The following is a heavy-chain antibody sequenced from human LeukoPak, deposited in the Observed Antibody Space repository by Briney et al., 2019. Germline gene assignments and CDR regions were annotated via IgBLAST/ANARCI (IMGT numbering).Heavy chain of an antibody. Sequence: GGSLRLSCAASGFTFHFYSMTWVRQAPRKGLEWVSYISSRSSTIYYTDSVKGRFTVSRDNAKNSLNLQMNSLRDEDTAVYYCARGEDYWGQGTLVTVSS. CDR2: ISSRSSTI. CDR1: GFTFHFYS. V-gene: IGHV3-48*02. J-gene: IGHJ4*02. CDR3: ARGEDY.